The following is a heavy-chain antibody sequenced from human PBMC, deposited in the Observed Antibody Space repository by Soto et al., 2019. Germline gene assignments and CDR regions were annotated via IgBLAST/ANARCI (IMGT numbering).Heavy chain of an antibody. CDR3: ARAHDYGDLDY. CDR2: VNPNSGNT. V-gene: IGHV1-8*01. J-gene: IGHJ4*02. CDR1: GYIFSSHD. Sequence: QVQLVQSGAEVKEPGASVKVSCKSSGYIFSSHDINWVRQAPGQGLEWMGSVNPNSGNTLYTRRFQGRVTMTRSTSMSTAYMELSRLRFDDTAVYYCARAHDYGDLDYWGQGTLVTVSS. D-gene: IGHD4-17*01.